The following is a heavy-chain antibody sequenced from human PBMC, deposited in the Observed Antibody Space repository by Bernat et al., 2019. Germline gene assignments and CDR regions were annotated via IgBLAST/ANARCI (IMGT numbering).Heavy chain of an antibody. CDR3: TTDGIAVGGTGFGY. Sequence: EVQLVESGGGLVKPGGSLRLSCAASGFSFSNAWMNWVRQAPGKGLEWVGRIKSKTDGGTTDYAAPVKGRFTISRDDSKNTLYLQMNSLKIEDTAVYYCTTDGIAVGGTGFGYWGQGTLVTVSS. CDR1: GFSFSNAW. J-gene: IGHJ4*02. D-gene: IGHD6-19*01. V-gene: IGHV3-15*07. CDR2: IKSKTDGGTT.